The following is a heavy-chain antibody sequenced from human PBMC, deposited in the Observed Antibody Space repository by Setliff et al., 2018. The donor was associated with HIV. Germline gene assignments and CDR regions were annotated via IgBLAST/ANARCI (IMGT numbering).Heavy chain of an antibody. D-gene: IGHD3-22*01. J-gene: IGHJ3*02. Sequence: SETLSLTCNVSGGSISSGGFYWTWIRQHPGKGLEWIGYTYNSGSTYYSPSLQSRLTISVDTSKNQLSLKLTSVTAADPAVYYCARVTYYYDPSGPAVAFDIWGQGTMVTVSS. CDR3: ARVTYYYDPSGPAVAFDI. CDR2: TYNSGST. CDR1: GGSISSGGFY. V-gene: IGHV4-31*03.